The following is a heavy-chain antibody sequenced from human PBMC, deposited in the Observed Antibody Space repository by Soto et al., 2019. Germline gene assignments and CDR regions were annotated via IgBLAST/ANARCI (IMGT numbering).Heavy chain of an antibody. CDR3: ARGSVIYSNYYGMDV. V-gene: IGHV4-59*01. CDR2: IYYSGST. Sequence: SETLSLTCTVSGGSISSYYWSWIRQPPGKGLEWIGYIYYSGSTNYNPSLKSRVTISVDTSKNQFSLKLSSVTAADTAVYYCARGSVIYSNYYGMDVWGQGTTVTVSS. J-gene: IGHJ6*02. CDR1: GGSISSYY. D-gene: IGHD4-4*01.